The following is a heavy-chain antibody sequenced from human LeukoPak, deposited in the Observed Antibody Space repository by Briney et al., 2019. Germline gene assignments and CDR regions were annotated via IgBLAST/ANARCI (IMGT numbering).Heavy chain of an antibody. V-gene: IGHV1-18*01. CDR2: ISAYNGNT. D-gene: IGHD3-3*01. J-gene: IGHJ4*02. CDR1: GYTFTSYG. CDR3: ARDWYYDFWSGRGDPYFDY. Sequence: ASVTVSCKASGYTFTSYGISWVRQAPGQGLEWMGWISAYNGNTNYAQKLQGRVTMTTDTSTSTAYMELRSLRSDDTAVYYCARDWYYDFWSGRGDPYFDYWGQGTLVTVSS.